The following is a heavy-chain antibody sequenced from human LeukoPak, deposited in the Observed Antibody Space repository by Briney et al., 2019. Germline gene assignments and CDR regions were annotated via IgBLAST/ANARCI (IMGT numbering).Heavy chain of an antibody. J-gene: IGHJ3*01. CDR2: IRSKSAGGTT. V-gene: IGHV3-15*01. CDR1: GFTFSNAW. Sequence: GGSLRLSCAASGFTFSNAWMNWVRKAPGKGLEWVGRIRSKSAGGTTEYAAPVNARFIMSRDDSKSTLYLQMNGLKTEDTAVYYCATGHVGGTVFNAFDVWGQGTMVTVSA. CDR3: ATGHVGGTVFNAFDV. D-gene: IGHD1-26*01.